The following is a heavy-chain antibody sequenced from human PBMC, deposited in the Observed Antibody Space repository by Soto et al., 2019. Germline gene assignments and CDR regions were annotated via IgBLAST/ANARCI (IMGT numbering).Heavy chain of an antibody. Sequence: QVQLVESGGGLVKPGGSLRLSCAASGFTFSDYYMSWIRQAPGKGLEWVSYISSSSSYTNYADSVKGRFTISRANAKNSLYLRMNSLRAEDTAVYYCARSVHYYDSSGYRYFDYWGQGTLVTVSS. CDR3: ARSVHYYDSSGYRYFDY. V-gene: IGHV3-11*06. CDR1: GFTFSDYY. D-gene: IGHD3-22*01. CDR2: ISSSSSYT. J-gene: IGHJ4*02.